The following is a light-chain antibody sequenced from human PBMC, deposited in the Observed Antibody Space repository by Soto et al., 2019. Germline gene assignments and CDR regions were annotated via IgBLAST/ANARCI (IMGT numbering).Light chain of an antibody. Sequence: EIVMTQSPATLSVSPGESATLSCGASQSVGSNLAWYQQRPGQAPRLLIYGASTRATGITARFSGSGSGTEFTLTISSLQSEDFAVYYCQQYNNWPRTFGQGTKVEIK. V-gene: IGKV3-15*01. CDR3: QQYNNWPRT. CDR1: QSVGSN. CDR2: GAS. J-gene: IGKJ1*01.